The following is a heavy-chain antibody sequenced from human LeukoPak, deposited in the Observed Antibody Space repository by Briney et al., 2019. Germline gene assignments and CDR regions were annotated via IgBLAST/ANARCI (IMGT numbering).Heavy chain of an antibody. V-gene: IGHV3-66*01. CDR1: GFTVSSNY. CDR2: IYSGGST. CDR3: AGEALPGYYYYGMDV. Sequence: GGSLRLSCAASGFTVSSNYMSWVRQAPGKGLEWVSVIYSGGSTYYADSVKGRFTISRDNSKNTLYLQMNSLRAEDTAVYYCAGEALPGYYYYGMDVWGQGTTVTVSS. J-gene: IGHJ6*02.